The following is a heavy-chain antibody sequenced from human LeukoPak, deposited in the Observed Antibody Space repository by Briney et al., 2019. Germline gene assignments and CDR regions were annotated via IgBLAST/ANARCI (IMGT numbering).Heavy chain of an antibody. D-gene: IGHD2-2*01. CDR1: GGSISSGSYY. J-gene: IGHJ5*02. CDR2: IYFSGNT. CDR3: ARHCSSTSRPENLMFDP. V-gene: IGHV4-39*01. Sequence: SETLSLTCTVSGGSISSGSYYWGWIRQPPGKGLEWIGSIYFSGNTYYKPSLKSRLTISVDTSKNQFSLKLNSVTAADTAVYYCARHCSSTSRPENLMFDPWGQGTLVTVSS.